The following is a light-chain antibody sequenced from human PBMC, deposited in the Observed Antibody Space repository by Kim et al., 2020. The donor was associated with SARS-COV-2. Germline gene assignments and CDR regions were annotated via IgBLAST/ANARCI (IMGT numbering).Light chain of an antibody. CDR3: QAWDSSTAV. CDR2: QDS. J-gene: IGLJ2*01. CDR1: KWGDKY. V-gene: IGLV3-1*01. Sequence: VSPGQSASITCAGDKWGDKYACWYQQKPAQSPVLVIYQDSKRPSGIPERFSGSNSGNTATLTISGTQAMDEADYYCQAWDSSTAVFGGGTQLTVL.